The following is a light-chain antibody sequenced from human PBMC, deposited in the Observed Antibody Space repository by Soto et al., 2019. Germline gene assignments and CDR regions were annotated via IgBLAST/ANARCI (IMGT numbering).Light chain of an antibody. CDR2: EVS. V-gene: IGLV2-14*01. CDR1: SSDVGGYNY. Sequence: QSALTQPASVSGSPEQSITISCTGTSSDVGGYNYVSWYQQYPGKAPKLMIYEVSNRPSGVSNRFSGSKSGNTASLTISGLQAEDEADYYCSSYTSSSTYVFGTGTQLTVL. CDR3: SSYTSSSTYV. J-gene: IGLJ1*01.